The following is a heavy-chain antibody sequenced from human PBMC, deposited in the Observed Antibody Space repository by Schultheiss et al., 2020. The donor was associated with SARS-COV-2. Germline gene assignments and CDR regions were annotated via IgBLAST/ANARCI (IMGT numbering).Heavy chain of an antibody. CDR2: ISSSSSYI. CDR3: AKADRQVSTSIASYYY. CDR1: GFTFSSYS. D-gene: IGHD5/OR15-5a*01. J-gene: IGHJ4*02. Sequence: GGSLRLSCAASGFTFSSYSMNWVRQAPGKGLEWVSSISSSSSYIYYADSVKGRFTISRDNAKNSLYLQMNSLRAEDTAMYYCAKADRQVSTSIASYYYWGQGTLVTVSS. V-gene: IGHV3-21*04.